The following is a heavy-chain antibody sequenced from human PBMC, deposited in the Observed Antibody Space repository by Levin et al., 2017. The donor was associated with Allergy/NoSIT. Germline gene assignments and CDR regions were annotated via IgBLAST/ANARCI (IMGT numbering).Heavy chain of an antibody. CDR1: GFTFSSYG. CDR2: ISYDGSNK. D-gene: IGHD5-24*01. CDR3: AKEGRDGYNLDY. J-gene: IGHJ4*02. V-gene: IGHV3-30*18. Sequence: GGSLRLSCAASGFTFSSYGMHWVRQAPGKGLEWVAVISYDGSNKYYADSVKGRFTISRDNSKNTLYLQMNSLRAEDTAVYYCAKEGRDGYNLDYWGQGTLVTVSS.